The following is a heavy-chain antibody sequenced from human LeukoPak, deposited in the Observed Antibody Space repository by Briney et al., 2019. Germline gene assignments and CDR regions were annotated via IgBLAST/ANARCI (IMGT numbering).Heavy chain of an antibody. V-gene: IGHV3-7*03. Sequence: GGSLRLSCAASGFTFSSYWMSWVRQAPGKGLEWVANIKQDGSEKYYVDSVKGRFTISRDNAKNSLYLQMNSLRAEDTAVYYRARDGGYVQDYYYYYGMDVWGKGTTVTVSS. CDR2: IKQDGSEK. D-gene: IGHD5-12*01. CDR1: GFTFSSYW. J-gene: IGHJ6*04. CDR3: ARDGGYVQDYYYYYGMDV.